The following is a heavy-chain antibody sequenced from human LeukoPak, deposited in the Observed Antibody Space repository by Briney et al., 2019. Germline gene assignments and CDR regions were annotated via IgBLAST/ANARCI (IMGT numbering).Heavy chain of an antibody. CDR2: ISYDGNNK. CDR3: AKDQSYSGTYYPFDY. Sequence: GGSLRLSCAASGFNFNTSGMHWVRQAPGKGLEWVAVISYDGNNKYYADSVQGRFTISRDNSKNTLYLQMNSLRAEDTAVYYCAKDQSYSGTYYPFDYWGQGTLVTVSS. D-gene: IGHD1-26*01. CDR1: GFNFNTSG. V-gene: IGHV3-30*18. J-gene: IGHJ4*02.